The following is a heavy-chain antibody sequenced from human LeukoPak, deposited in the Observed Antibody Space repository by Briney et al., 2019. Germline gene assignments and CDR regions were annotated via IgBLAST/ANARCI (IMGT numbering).Heavy chain of an antibody. Sequence: ASVKVSCKASGYTFTSYAMNWVRQAPGQGLEYMGWINTNTGNPTYAQGFTGRFVFSSDTSVSTAFLQISSLKAEDTAMYYCASMGAHFDYWGQGTLVTVSS. D-gene: IGHD2/OR15-2a*01. CDR3: ASMGAHFDY. J-gene: IGHJ4*02. CDR1: GYTFTSYA. CDR2: INTNTGNP. V-gene: IGHV7-4-1*02.